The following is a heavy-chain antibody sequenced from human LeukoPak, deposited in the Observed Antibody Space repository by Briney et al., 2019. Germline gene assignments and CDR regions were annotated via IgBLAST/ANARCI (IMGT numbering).Heavy chain of an antibody. D-gene: IGHD1-26*01. CDR3: ARAPEWGKSNFYYYMDV. V-gene: IGHV1-8*01. J-gene: IGHJ6*03. Sequence: ASVKVSCKASGYTFTSYDINWVRQATGQGLEWMGWMNPNSGNTGYAQKFQGRVTMTRNTSINTAYMELSSLRSEDTAVRYCARAPEWGKSNFYYYMDVWGKGTTVTVSS. CDR2: MNPNSGNT. CDR1: GYTFTSYD.